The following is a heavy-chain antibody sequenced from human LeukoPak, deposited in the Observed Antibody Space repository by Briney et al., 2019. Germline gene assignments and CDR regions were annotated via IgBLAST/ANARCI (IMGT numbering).Heavy chain of an antibody. Sequence: SVKVSCKASGYTFTYRYLHWVRQAPGQALEWMGWITPFNGNTNYAQKFQDRVTITRDRSMSTAYMELSSLRSEDTAMYYCASASSSWYYFDYWGQGTLVTVSS. CDR2: ITPFNGNT. J-gene: IGHJ4*02. V-gene: IGHV1-45*02. CDR3: ASASSSWYYFDY. CDR1: GYTFTYRY. D-gene: IGHD6-13*01.